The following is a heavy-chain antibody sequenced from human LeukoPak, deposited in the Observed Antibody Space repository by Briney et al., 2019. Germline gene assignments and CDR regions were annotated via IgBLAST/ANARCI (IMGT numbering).Heavy chain of an antibody. D-gene: IGHD2-15*01. CDR2: ISTSSIYI. Sequence: GGSLRLSCAASGFTFSSYTMNWVRQAPGKGLEWVYSISTSSIYIYYADSVKGRFTISRDNAKNSLYLQMNSLRAEDAAVYYCAKAPVTTCSGAYCYPFDYWGQGTLVTVSS. J-gene: IGHJ4*02. CDR1: GFTFSSYT. CDR3: AKAPVTTCSGAYCYPFDY. V-gene: IGHV3-21*04.